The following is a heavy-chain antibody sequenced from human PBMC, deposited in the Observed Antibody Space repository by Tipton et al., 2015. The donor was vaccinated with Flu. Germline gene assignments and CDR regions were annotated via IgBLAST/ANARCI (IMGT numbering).Heavy chain of an antibody. V-gene: IGHV1-18*01. CDR2: ISAYNGNT. D-gene: IGHD1-26*01. J-gene: IGHJ6*02. CDR3: AREAKWELAPVSYYYGMDV. Sequence: QVQLVQSGAEVKKPGASVKVSCKASGYTFTSYGISWVRQAPGQGLEWMGWISAYNGNTNYAQKRQGRVTMTTDTSTSTAYMALRSLRSGDTAVYYWAREAKWELAPVSYYYGMDVWGQGTTVTVSS. CDR1: GYTFTSYG.